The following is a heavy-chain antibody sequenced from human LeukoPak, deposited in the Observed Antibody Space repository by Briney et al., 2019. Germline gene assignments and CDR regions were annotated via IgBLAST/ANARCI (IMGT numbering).Heavy chain of an antibody. CDR1: GFTFSSYG. J-gene: IGHJ4*02. CDR2: ISFDGINQ. CDR3: AKDLRGYSSGWPADY. Sequence: PGGSLRLSCAASGFTFSSYGMHWVRQAPGKGLEWVAVISFDGINQEYADSVKGRFSISRDNSRNTLYLQMSSLKPEDTAVYYCAKDLRGYSSGWPADYWGQGTLVTVSS. D-gene: IGHD6-19*01. V-gene: IGHV3-30*18.